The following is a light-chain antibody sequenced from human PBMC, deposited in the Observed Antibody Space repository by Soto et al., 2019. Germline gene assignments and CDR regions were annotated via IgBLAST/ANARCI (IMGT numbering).Light chain of an antibody. CDR2: DDS. CDR3: QVWDSSTDHAV. V-gene: IGLV3-21*02. Sequence: SYTLTQPPSVSAAPGQTASIVCGGDRIGSKSVHWYQQKAGQAPVLVVYDDSDRPSGIPERFSGSNSQSTATLTISRVEAGDEADYFCQVWDSSTDHAVFGGGTKLTVL. J-gene: IGLJ2*01. CDR1: RIGSKS.